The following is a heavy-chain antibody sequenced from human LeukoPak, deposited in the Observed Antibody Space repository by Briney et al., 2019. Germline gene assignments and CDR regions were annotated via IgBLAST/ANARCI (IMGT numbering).Heavy chain of an antibody. Sequence: PSETLSLTCTVSGGSISSGGYYWSWIRQHPGKGLEWIGYIYYSGSTYYNPSLKSRVTISVDTSKNQFSLKLNSVTAADTAVYYCARSYSSSSSFDYWGQGTLVTVSS. J-gene: IGHJ4*02. V-gene: IGHV4-31*03. CDR3: ARSYSSSSSFDY. CDR1: GGSISSGGYY. D-gene: IGHD6-6*01. CDR2: IYYSGST.